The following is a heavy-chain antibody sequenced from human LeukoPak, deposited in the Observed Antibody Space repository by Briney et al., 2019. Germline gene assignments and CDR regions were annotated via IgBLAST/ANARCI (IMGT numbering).Heavy chain of an antibody. Sequence: ASVKVSCKASGYTFTNYDINWVRQATGQGLEWMGWMNPNSGNTGYAQKFQGRVTITRNTSISTAYMELSSLRSEDTAVYYCARGDPRIDSVPFDSWGQGALVTVSS. V-gene: IGHV1-8*03. CDR3: ARGDPRIDSVPFDS. CDR2: MNPNSGNT. J-gene: IGHJ4*02. CDR1: GYTFTNYD.